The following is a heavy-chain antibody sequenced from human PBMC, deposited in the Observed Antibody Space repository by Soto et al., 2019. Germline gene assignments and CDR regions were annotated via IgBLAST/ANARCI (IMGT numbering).Heavy chain of an antibody. CDR3: ARQLSRSGYYRFPSYFDY. Sequence: ETLSLTCTVSGGSISSSSYYWGWIRQPPGKGLEWIGSIYYSGSTYYNPSLKSRVTISVDTSKNQFSLKLSSVTAADTAVYYCARQLSRSGYYRFPSYFDYWGQGTLVTVSS. J-gene: IGHJ4*02. D-gene: IGHD3-22*01. V-gene: IGHV4-39*01. CDR2: IYYSGST. CDR1: GGSISSSSYY.